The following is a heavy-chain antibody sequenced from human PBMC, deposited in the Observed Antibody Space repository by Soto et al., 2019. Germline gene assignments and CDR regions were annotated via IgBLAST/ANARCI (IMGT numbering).Heavy chain of an antibody. CDR2: ISYDGSNK. CDR3: ARDLGAAGGY. V-gene: IGHV3-30-3*01. J-gene: IGHJ4*02. Sequence: QVQLVESGGGVVQPGRSLRLSCAASGFTFSSYAMHWVRQAPGKGLEWVAVISYDGSNKYYADSVKGRFTISRDNSKNTLYLQMNGLGAEDTAVYYCARDLGAAGGYWGQGTLVTVSS. D-gene: IGHD6-13*01. CDR1: GFTFSSYA.